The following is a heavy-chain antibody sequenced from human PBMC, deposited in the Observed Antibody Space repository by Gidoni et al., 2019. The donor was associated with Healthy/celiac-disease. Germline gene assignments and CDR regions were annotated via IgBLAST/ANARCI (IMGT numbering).Heavy chain of an antibody. CDR2: IYHSGST. CDR3: AREYDYGDLGYFDY. CDR1: GYSISSGYY. J-gene: IGHJ4*02. D-gene: IGHD4-17*01. Sequence: QVQLQESGPGLVKPSETLSLTCTVSGYSISSGYYWGWIRQPPGKGLEWIGSIYHSGSTYYNPSLKSRVTISVDTSKNQFSLKLSSVTAADTAVYYCAREYDYGDLGYFDYWGQGTLVTVSS. V-gene: IGHV4-38-2*02.